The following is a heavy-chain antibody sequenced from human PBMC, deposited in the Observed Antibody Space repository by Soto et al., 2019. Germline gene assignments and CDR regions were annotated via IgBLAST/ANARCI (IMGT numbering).Heavy chain of an antibody. CDR1: GDSVSSNSAA. CDR3: ARVLGYSYCHSFDY. J-gene: IGHJ4*02. Sequence: SQTLSLTCAISGDSVSSNSAAWNWIRQSPSRGLEWLGRTYYRSKWYNDYAVSVKSRITINPDTSKNQFSLQLNPVTPEDTAVYYCARVLGYSYCHSFDYWGQGTLVTVSS. V-gene: IGHV6-1*01. CDR2: TYYRSKWYN. D-gene: IGHD5-18*01.